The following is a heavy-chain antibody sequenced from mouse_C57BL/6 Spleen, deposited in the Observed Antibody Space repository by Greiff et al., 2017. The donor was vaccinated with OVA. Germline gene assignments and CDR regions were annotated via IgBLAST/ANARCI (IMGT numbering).Heavy chain of an antibody. V-gene: IGHV1-61*01. D-gene: IGHD2-3*01. Sequence: QVQLQQPGAELVRPGSSVKLSCKASGYTFTSYWMDWVKQRPGQGLEWIGNIYPSDSETHYNQKFKDKATLTVDKSSSTAYMQLSSLTSEDSAVYYCARYGYDGYYSDYWGQGTTLTVSS. CDR2: IYPSDSET. J-gene: IGHJ2*01. CDR1: GYTFTSYW. CDR3: ARYGYDGYYSDY.